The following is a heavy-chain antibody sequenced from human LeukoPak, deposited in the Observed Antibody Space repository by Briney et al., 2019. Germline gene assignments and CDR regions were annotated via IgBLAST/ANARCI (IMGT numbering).Heavy chain of an antibody. J-gene: IGHJ4*02. CDR2: IKEDGSER. CDR3: AHSGSYSDY. D-gene: IGHD1-26*01. Sequence: KSGGSLRLSCAASGFTFSHYWMTWVRQAPGKGLEWVANIKEDGSERNYLDSVKGRFTISRDNAKNSVYLQMDSLRAEDTAVYHCAHSGSYSDYLGQGTLVTVSS. CDR1: GFTFSHYW. V-gene: IGHV3-7*01.